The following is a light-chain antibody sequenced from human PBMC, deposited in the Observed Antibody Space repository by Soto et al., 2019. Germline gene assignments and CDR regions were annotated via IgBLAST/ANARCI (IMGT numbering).Light chain of an antibody. CDR2: AAS. CDR3: QQYDTYSSSLT. Sequence: AIQMTQSPSSLSASVGDRVTITCRASQGIRNDLGWYQQKPGKAPKLLIYAASNLQSGVPSRFSGSASGTEFTLTIGSLQPDDFATYYCQQYDTYSSSLTFGGGTKVEIK. V-gene: IGKV1-6*01. J-gene: IGKJ4*01. CDR1: QGIRND.